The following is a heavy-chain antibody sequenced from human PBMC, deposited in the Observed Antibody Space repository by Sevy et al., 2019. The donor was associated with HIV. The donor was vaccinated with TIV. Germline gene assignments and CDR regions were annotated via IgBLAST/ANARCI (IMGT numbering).Heavy chain of an antibody. J-gene: IGHJ5*02. Sequence: SETLSLTCTVSGGSISSYYWSWIRQPAGKGLEWIGRIYTSGSTNYKPSLKRRVTMSVDTSKNQFSLKLSSVTAAETAVYYCERDVVGIVVVPAASKAPNWFDPWGQGTLVTVSS. CDR3: ERDVVGIVVVPAASKAPNWFDP. CDR2: IYTSGST. D-gene: IGHD2-2*03. CDR1: GGSISSYY. V-gene: IGHV4-4*07.